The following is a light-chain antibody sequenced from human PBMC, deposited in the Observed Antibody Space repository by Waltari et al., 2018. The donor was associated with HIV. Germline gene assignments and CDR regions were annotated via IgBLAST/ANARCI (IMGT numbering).Light chain of an antibody. V-gene: IGLV1-44*01. CDR2: SNN. CDR1: ISNIGSNS. J-gene: IGLJ3*02. CDR3: ATWDDTLSGPV. Sequence: QSVLTQPTSASGTPGQKITISCSGNISNIGSNSVNWYQQFSGAAPKLLIFSNNQHPSGVPARFSGSKSGSAASLAISGPHSDDEAIYHCATWDDTLSGPVFGGGTKLTVL.